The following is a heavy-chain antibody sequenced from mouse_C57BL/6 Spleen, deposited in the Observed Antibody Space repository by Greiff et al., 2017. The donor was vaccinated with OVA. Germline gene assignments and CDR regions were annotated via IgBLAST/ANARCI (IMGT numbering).Heavy chain of an antibody. CDR3: ASPTTVVDKLDFDV. V-gene: IGHV1-80*01. D-gene: IGHD1-1*01. J-gene: IGHJ1*03. CDR2: IYPGDGDT. CDR1: GYAFSSYW. Sequence: QVQLQQSGAELVKPGASVKISCKASGYAFSSYWMNWVKQRPGKGLEWIGQIYPGDGDTNYNGKFKGKATLTADKSSSTAYMQLSSLTSEGSAVDVGASPTTVVDKLDFDVWGTGTTVTVSS.